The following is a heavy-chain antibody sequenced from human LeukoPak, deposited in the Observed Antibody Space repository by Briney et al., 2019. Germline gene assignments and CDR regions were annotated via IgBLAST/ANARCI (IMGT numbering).Heavy chain of an antibody. CDR1: GFTFSSYA. CDR3: ARFRGVVIPAAISSYYYFYYMDV. CDR2: ISSNGGST. Sequence: GGSLRLSCAASGFTFSSYAMHWVRQAPGKGLEYVSAISSNGGSTYYANSVKGRFTISRDNSKNTLYLQMGSLRAEYMAVYYCARFRGVVIPAAISSYYYFYYMDVWGKGTTATVSS. V-gene: IGHV3-64*01. J-gene: IGHJ6*03. D-gene: IGHD2-2*02.